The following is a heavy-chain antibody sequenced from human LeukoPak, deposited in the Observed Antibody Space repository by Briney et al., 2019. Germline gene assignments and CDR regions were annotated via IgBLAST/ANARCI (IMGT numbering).Heavy chain of an antibody. D-gene: IGHD6-13*01. V-gene: IGHV4-59*11. CDR3: ARAPRSSFYNWFDP. J-gene: IGHJ5*02. CDR1: GGSISSHY. Sequence: TSETLSLTCTVSGGSISSHYWGWIRQPPGKGLEWIGYIYYSGSTNYNPSLKCRVTISVDTSKNQFSLKLSSVTAADAAVYYCARAPRSSFYNWFDPWGQGTLVTVTS. CDR2: IYYSGST.